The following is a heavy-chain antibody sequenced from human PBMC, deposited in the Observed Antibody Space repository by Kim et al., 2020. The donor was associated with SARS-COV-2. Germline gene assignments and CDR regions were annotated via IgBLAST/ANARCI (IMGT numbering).Heavy chain of an antibody. D-gene: IGHD3-10*01. V-gene: IGHV1-3*01. Sequence: ASVKVSCKASGYTFTSYAMHWVRQAPGQRLEWMGWINAGNGNTKYSQKFQGRVTITRDTSASTAYMELSSLRSEDTAVYYCAWGYSGSYYNDYYYYGMDVWGQGTTVTVSS. CDR2: INAGNGNT. CDR1: GYTFTSYA. J-gene: IGHJ6*02. CDR3: AWGYSGSYYNDYYYYGMDV.